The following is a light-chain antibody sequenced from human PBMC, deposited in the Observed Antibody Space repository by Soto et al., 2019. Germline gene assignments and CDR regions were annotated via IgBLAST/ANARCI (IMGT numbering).Light chain of an antibody. J-gene: IGKJ3*01. CDR1: QGISNW. V-gene: IGKV1-12*01. CDR2: AAS. Sequence: DIQMTQSPSSVSASVGDRVTITCRASQGISNWLAWYQQKPGKAPKLLIYAASSLHSGVPSRFTGSGSGTDFTLTISSLQPDDFATYYCQQANSLPLSFGPGTKVDIK. CDR3: QQANSLPLS.